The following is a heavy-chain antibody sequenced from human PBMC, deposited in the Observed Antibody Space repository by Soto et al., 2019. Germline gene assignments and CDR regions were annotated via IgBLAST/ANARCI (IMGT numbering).Heavy chain of an antibody. J-gene: IGHJ5*02. CDR3: AREVNGVGFDP. CDR1: CGSIIRGNYY. V-gene: IGHV4-31*03. D-gene: IGHD2-8*01. CDR2: IYYSGSI. Sequence: TLSVPCTVSCGSIIRGNYYWSWIRQHPGKGLEYIGYIYYSGSIYYNPSLKSRLTLSVDTSKNQFSLKLSSVTAADTAVYYCAREVNGVGFDPWGQGTLVTVSS.